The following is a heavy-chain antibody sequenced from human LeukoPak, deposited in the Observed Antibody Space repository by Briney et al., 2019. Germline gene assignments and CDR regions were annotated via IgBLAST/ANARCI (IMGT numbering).Heavy chain of an antibody. CDR2: IYYSGST. D-gene: IGHD3-22*01. CDR3: ARGVDSRRWFDP. Sequence: SETLSLTCTVSGGSISSYYWSWIRQPPGKGLEWIGYIYYSGSTNYNPSLKSRVTISVDTSKNQFSLKLSSVTAADTAVYYCARGVDSRRWFDPWGQGTLVTVSS. CDR1: GGSISSYY. V-gene: IGHV4-59*01. J-gene: IGHJ5*02.